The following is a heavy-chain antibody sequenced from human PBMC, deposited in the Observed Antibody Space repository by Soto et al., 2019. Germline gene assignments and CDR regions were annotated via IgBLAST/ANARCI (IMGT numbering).Heavy chain of an antibody. Sequence: SVKVSCKASGFTFTISAMQWVRQARGQRLEWIGWIVVGSGNTNYAQKFQERVTITRDMSTSTAYMELSSLRSEDTAVYYCAAAVVRGVNNYYYYGMDVWGQGTTVTVSS. J-gene: IGHJ6*02. D-gene: IGHD3-10*01. CDR2: IVVGSGNT. V-gene: IGHV1-58*02. CDR1: GFTFTISA. CDR3: AAAVVRGVNNYYYYGMDV.